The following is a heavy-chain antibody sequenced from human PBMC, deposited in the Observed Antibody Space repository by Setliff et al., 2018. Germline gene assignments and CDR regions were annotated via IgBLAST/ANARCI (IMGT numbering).Heavy chain of an antibody. D-gene: IGHD3-3*01. CDR2: ISAYNGNT. Sequence: ASVKVSCKASGYTFTSYGISWVRQAPGQGLEWMGWISAYNGNTNYAQKLQGRVTMTTDTSTSTAYMELRSLRSDDTAVYYCARDTYIGDFWSGYYIQGRFDPWGQGTLVTVSS. CDR1: GYTFTSYG. J-gene: IGHJ5*02. V-gene: IGHV1-18*01. CDR3: ARDTYIGDFWSGYYIQGRFDP.